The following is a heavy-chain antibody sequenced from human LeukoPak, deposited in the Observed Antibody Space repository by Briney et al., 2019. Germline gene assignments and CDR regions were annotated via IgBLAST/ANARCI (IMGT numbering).Heavy chain of an antibody. D-gene: IGHD3-10*01. CDR3: ARVPPENPAKHDMVRGVIPPPYYFDY. CDR1: GGSISSGGYY. Sequence: SETLSLTCTVSGGSISSGGYYWSWIRQHPGKGLEWIGYIYYSGSTYYNPSLKSRLTISVDTSKNQFSLKLSSVTAADTAVYYCARVPPENPAKHDMVRGVIPPPYYFDYWGQGTLVTVSS. J-gene: IGHJ4*02. CDR2: IYYSGST. V-gene: IGHV4-31*03.